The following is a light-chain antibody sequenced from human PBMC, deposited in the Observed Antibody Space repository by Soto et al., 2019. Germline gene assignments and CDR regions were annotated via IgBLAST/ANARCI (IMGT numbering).Light chain of an antibody. CDR1: SSDIGAGYD. CDR2: GNT. V-gene: IGLV1-40*01. CDR3: QSYDTRLRGSV. J-gene: IGLJ2*01. Sequence: QSVLTQPPSVSGAPGQRVTISCTGSSSDIGAGYDVHWYQQLPGTAPKLLIYGNTNRPSGVPDRFSGSKSGTSASLAITGLQADDEADYYCQSYDTRLRGSVFGGGTKLTVL.